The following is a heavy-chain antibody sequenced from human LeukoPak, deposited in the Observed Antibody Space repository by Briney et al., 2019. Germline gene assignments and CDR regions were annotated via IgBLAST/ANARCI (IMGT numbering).Heavy chain of an antibody. Sequence: GGSLRLSGAASGFTLSSYGMHWVRQAPGKGLDWVAVISYDGSNKYYADSVKGRFTISRDNSKNSLYLQMNSLRAEDTAVYYCARGLTIFGVVSGFDPWGQGTLVTVSS. D-gene: IGHD3-3*01. CDR1: GFTLSSYG. CDR2: ISYDGSNK. CDR3: ARGLTIFGVVSGFDP. V-gene: IGHV3-30*03. J-gene: IGHJ5*02.